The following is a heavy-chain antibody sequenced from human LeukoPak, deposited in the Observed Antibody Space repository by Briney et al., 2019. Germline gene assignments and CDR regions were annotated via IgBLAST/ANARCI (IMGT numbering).Heavy chain of an antibody. J-gene: IGHJ3*02. CDR1: GYTFTSYA. CDR2: INAGNGNT. CDR3: AREVYSSSWYVPDAFDI. D-gene: IGHD6-13*01. V-gene: IGHV1-3*01. Sequence: ASVKVSCKASGYTFTSYAMHWVRQAPGQRLEWMGWINAGNGNTKYSQKFQGRVTITRDTSASTAYMELSSLRSEDTAVYYCAREVYSSSWYVPDAFDIWGQGTMVTVSS.